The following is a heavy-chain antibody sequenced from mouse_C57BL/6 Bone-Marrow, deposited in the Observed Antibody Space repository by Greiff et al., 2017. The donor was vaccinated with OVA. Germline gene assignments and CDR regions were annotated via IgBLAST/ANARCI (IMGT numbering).Heavy chain of an antibody. Sequence: EVQGVESGGDLVKPGGSLKLSCAASGFTFSSYAMSWVRQTPEKRLEWVAYISSGGDYIYYADTVKGRFTISRDNARNTLYLQMSSLKSEDTAMYYCTRDPGWGDYWGQGTTLTVSS. J-gene: IGHJ2*01. D-gene: IGHD1-1*02. CDR1: GFTFSSYA. CDR3: TRDPGWGDY. CDR2: ISSGGDYI. V-gene: IGHV5-9-1*02.